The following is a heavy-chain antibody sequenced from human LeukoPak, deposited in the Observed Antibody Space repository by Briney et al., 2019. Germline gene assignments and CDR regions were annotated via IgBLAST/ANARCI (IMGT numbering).Heavy chain of an antibody. CDR2: ITGSGGTT. Sequence: GGSLRLSCAASGFTFNNYAMSWVRLAPGKGLEWVSVITGSGGTTYYADSVKGRFTISRDNSKDTLYLQMNSLRAEDTAVYYCAKDMSGYFSAFDIWGQGTKVTVSS. CDR3: AKDMSGYFSAFDI. D-gene: IGHD5-12*01. V-gene: IGHV3-23*01. CDR1: GFTFNNYA. J-gene: IGHJ3*02.